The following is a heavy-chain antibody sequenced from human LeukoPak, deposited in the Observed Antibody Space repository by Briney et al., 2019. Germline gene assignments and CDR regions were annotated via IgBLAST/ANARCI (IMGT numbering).Heavy chain of an antibody. CDR1: AFTFSGYS. V-gene: IGHV3-30*04. CDR2: ISHDGSNK. Sequence: GGPLRLSCVVSAFTFSGYSMHWVRQAPGRGLEWVAFISHDGSNKYCADSLKGRFTISRDNSKNTLFLQMNSLRPEDTAVYYCARVGYDYNWYDAFDIWGQGTMVTVSS. CDR3: ARVGYDYNWYDAFDI. D-gene: IGHD1-1*01. J-gene: IGHJ3*02.